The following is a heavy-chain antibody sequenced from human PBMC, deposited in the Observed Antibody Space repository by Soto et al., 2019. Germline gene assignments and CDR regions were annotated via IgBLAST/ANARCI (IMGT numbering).Heavy chain of an antibody. J-gene: IGHJ4*02. D-gene: IGHD2-2*02. CDR1: GFTFSSYA. CDR2: ISTSGSTI. CDR3: ARSGYCSTTSCYTPYYFDY. Sequence: EVQLVESGGGLVQPGGSLRLSCAASGFTFSSYAINWVRQAPGKGLEWVTYISTSGSTIYYADSVKGRFTISRDNAKNSLYLQMNSLRADDTAVYYCARSGYCSTTSCYTPYYFDYWGQGTLVTVSS. V-gene: IGHV3-48*03.